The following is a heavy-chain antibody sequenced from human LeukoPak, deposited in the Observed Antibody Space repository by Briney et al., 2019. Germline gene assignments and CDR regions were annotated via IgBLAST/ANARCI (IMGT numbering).Heavy chain of an antibody. CDR3: ARKIPGTTYFDC. J-gene: IGHJ4*02. D-gene: IGHD1-7*01. CDR1: EFTFSSCG. Sequence: GGSLRLCCTASEFTFSSCGGNWVRQAPGKGLESVSYISSSGDTIYYADSVRGRFTISRDNAKNSPYLQMNSLRAEDTAVYYCARKIPGTTYFDCWGQGTLVTVSS. CDR2: ISSSGDTI. V-gene: IGHV3-48*03.